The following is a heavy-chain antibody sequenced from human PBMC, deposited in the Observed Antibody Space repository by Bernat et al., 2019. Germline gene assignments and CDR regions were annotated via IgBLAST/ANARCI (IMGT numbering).Heavy chain of an antibody. CDR3: ASSALEHDY. CDR2: ISYDGSNK. Sequence: QVQLVESGGGVVQPGRSLRLSCAASGFTFSSYAMHWVRLAPGKGLEWVAVISYDGSNKYYADSVKGRFTISRDNSKNTLYLQMNSLRAEDTAVYYCASSALEHDYWGQGTLVTVSS. CDR1: GFTFSSYA. V-gene: IGHV3-30-3*01. D-gene: IGHD1-26*01. J-gene: IGHJ4*02.